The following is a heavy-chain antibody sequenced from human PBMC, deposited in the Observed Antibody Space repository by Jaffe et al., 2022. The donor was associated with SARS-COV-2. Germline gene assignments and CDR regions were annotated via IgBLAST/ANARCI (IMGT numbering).Heavy chain of an antibody. CDR2: IYYSGST. V-gene: IGHV4-59*01. J-gene: IGHJ5*02. Sequence: QVQLQESGPGLVKPSETLSLTCTVSGGSISSYYWSWIRQPPGKGLEWIGYIYYSGSTNYNPSLKSRVTISVDTSKNQFSLKLSSVTAADTAVYYCARGVFNSSGFQVWFDPWGQGTLVTVSS. CDR3: ARGVFNSSGFQVWFDP. CDR1: GGSISSYY. D-gene: IGHD6-19*01.